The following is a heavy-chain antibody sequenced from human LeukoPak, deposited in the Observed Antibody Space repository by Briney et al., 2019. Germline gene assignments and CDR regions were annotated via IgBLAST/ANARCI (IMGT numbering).Heavy chain of an antibody. CDR2: IYPGDSDT. Sequence: GESLKISCKGSGSSFTSYWIGWVRPLPGKGLEWMGIIYPGDSDTRYSPSFQGQVTISADKSISTAYLQWSSLKASDTAMYYCARLYYGSGSSFYFDYWGQGTLVTVSS. D-gene: IGHD3-10*01. CDR1: GSSFTSYW. V-gene: IGHV5-51*01. CDR3: ARLYYGSGSSFYFDY. J-gene: IGHJ4*02.